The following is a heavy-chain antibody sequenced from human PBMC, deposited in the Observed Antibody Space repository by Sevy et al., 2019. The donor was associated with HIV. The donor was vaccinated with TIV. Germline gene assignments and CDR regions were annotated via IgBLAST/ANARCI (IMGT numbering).Heavy chain of an antibody. D-gene: IGHD3-22*01. CDR1: GFTFSRYA. CDR2: ISGSGGSGDKT. V-gene: IGHV3-23*01. Sequence: GGSLRLSCAASGFTFSRYAMNWVRQAPGKGLEWVSGISGSGGSGDKTNYADSVKGRLTISRDDSKNSLYLQLNSLIAEDTAIYYCARKYDSSGYFDYWGQGTLVTVSS. CDR3: ARKYDSSGYFDY. J-gene: IGHJ4*02.